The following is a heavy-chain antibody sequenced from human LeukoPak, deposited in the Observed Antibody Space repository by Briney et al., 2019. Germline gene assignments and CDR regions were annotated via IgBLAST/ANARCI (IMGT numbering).Heavy chain of an antibody. V-gene: IGHV3-20*04. Sequence: GGSLRLSCAASGFTFSSYCMSWVRQAPGKGLEWVSGINWNGGRTGYADSVKGRFTISRDNAKNSLYLQMNSLRAEDTALYYCARDYDYGDYPGYWGQGTLVTVSS. D-gene: IGHD4-17*01. CDR1: GFTFSSYC. CDR2: INWNGGRT. CDR3: ARDYDYGDYPGY. J-gene: IGHJ4*02.